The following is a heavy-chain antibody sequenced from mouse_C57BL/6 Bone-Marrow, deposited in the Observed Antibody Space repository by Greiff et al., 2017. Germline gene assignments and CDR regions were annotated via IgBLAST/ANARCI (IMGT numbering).Heavy chain of an antibody. V-gene: IGHV1-26*01. CDR2: INPNNGGT. D-gene: IGHD3-2*02. J-gene: IGHJ2*01. CDR1: GYTFTDYY. CDR3: ARIQTEQGTVFVEY. Sequence: VQLQQSGPELVKPGASVKISCKASGYTFTDYYMNWVKQSHGKSLEWIGDINPNNGGTSYNQKFKGKATLTVDKSSSTAYMELRSLTSEYSAVYYCARIQTEQGTVFVEYWGEGTTLTESS.